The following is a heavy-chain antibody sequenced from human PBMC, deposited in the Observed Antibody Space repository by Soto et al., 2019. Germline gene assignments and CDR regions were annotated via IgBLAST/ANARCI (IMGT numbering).Heavy chain of an antibody. V-gene: IGHV4-31*03. CDR1: GGSISSGGYY. J-gene: IGHJ6*04. Sequence: QVQLQESGPGLVKPSQTLSLTCTVSGGSISSGGYYWSWIRQHPGKGLEWIGYIYYSGSTYYNPCLKSRVTISVDTSKNQFSLKLSSVTAADTAVYYCAREPTKYITGTRPDVWGKGTTVTVSS. CDR2: IYYSGST. CDR3: AREPTKYITGTRPDV. D-gene: IGHD1-7*01.